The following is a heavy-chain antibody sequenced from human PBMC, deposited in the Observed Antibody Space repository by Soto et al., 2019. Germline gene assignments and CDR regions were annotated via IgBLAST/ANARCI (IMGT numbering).Heavy chain of an antibody. J-gene: IGHJ5*02. D-gene: IGHD5-18*01. Sequence: GESLKISCAASGFTFSSYAMSWVRQAPGKGLEWVSAISGSGGSTYYADSVKGRFTISRDNSKNTLYLQMNSLRAEDTAVYYCAKTLSALKYSYGSWDNWFDPWGQGTLVTVSS. V-gene: IGHV3-23*01. CDR1: GFTFSSYA. CDR3: AKTLSALKYSYGSWDNWFDP. CDR2: ISGSGGST.